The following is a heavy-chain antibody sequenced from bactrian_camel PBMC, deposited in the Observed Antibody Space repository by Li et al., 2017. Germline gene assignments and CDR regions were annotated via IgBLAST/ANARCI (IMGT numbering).Heavy chain of an antibody. CDR2: INSDGFNRPTET. J-gene: IGHJ4*01. V-gene: IGHV3-2*01. CDR1: GFTFRLWR. Sequence: HVQLVESGGGSVRAGGSLRLSCAASGFTFRLWRLSWVRQAPGKGLEWVCSINSDGFNRPTETRYLDSVKGRFTISKDNAKNTLYLQMNSLKPEDTGAYYCVTSNFALFGQGTQVTVS.